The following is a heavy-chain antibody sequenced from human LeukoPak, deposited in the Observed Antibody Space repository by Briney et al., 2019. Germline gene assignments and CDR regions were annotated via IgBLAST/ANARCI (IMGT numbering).Heavy chain of an antibody. V-gene: IGHV4-34*01. D-gene: IGHD3-16*02. J-gene: IGHJ4*02. CDR1: GGSFSGYY. CDR2: INHSGST. Sequence: PSETLSLTCAVYGGSFSGYYWSWIRQPPGKGLEWIGEINHSGSTNYNPSLKSRVTISVDTSKNQFSLKLSSVTAADTAVYYCARVVYDYVWGSYRRAFDYWGQGTLVTVSS. CDR3: ARVVYDYVWGSYRRAFDY.